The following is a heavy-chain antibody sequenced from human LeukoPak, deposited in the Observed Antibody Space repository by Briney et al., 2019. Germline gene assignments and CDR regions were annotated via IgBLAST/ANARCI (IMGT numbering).Heavy chain of an antibody. CDR1: GYTFTGYY. Sequence: GASVKVSCKASGYTFTGYYLHWVRQAPGQGLEWMGWINPNSGGTDYARTFQGRVTMTRDTSISTAYMELSRLRSDDTAVYFCARSAARLRYYYAMDVWGQGTTVTVCS. CDR3: ARSAARLRYYYAMDV. D-gene: IGHD6-6*01. J-gene: IGHJ6*02. V-gene: IGHV1-2*02. CDR2: INPNSGGT.